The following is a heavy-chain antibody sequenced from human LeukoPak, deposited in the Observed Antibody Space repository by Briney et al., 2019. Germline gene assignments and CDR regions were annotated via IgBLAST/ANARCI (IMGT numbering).Heavy chain of an antibody. D-gene: IGHD5-12*01. V-gene: IGHV3-11*01. CDR2: FTSSGDDI. CDR3: ASDIVATSGDF. CDR1: GFSFCDYY. Sequence: AGGSLRLSCAPSGFSFCDYYMSWIREAPGKGLEWVAYFTSSGDDIYYADSVKGRFTISRDNAKNALFLRMNSPRVEDTATYYCASDIVATSGDFWGQGALVSVSS. J-gene: IGHJ4*02.